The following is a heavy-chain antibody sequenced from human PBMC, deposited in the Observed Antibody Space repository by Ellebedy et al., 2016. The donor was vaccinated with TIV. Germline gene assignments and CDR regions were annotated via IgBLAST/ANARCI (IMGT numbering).Heavy chain of an antibody. D-gene: IGHD3-16*01. Sequence: SVKVSCXASGYTFTSHDINWVRQATGQGLEWMGWMNPDIGNTGYAQKFQGRVTMTRNTSISTAYMELSSLTSEDTAVYYCARDRITSQDTVLGTWGQGTLVTVSS. CDR3: ARDRITSQDTVLGT. CDR2: MNPDIGNT. V-gene: IGHV1-8*01. J-gene: IGHJ5*02. CDR1: GYTFTSHD.